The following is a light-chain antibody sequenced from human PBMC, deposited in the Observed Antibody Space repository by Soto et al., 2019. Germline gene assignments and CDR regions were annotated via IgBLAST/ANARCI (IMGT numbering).Light chain of an antibody. CDR3: QQRSNWPPRT. CDR2: DAS. Sequence: EIVLTQSPATLSLSPGERATLSCRASQSVSSYLAWYQQKPGQAPRLLIYDASNRTTGIPARFSGSGSGTDFPRTISSLEPEDCAVYYCQQRSNWPPRTFGPGTKVDI. CDR1: QSVSSY. V-gene: IGKV3-11*01. J-gene: IGKJ3*01.